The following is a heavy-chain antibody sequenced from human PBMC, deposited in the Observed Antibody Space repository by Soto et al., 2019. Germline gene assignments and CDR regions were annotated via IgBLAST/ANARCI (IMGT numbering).Heavy chain of an antibody. Sequence: SETLSLTCSVSGGSISSYYWNWIQQPPGKGLEWIGYIYYSGSTNYNPSLKSRVTISVDTSNNQFSLKLTSVTAADTAVYYCARAPNRWHPYFEYWGQGTLGTVAS. D-gene: IGHD2-8*01. CDR1: GGSISSYY. CDR2: IYYSGST. V-gene: IGHV4-59*01. J-gene: IGHJ4*02. CDR3: ARAPNRWHPYFEY.